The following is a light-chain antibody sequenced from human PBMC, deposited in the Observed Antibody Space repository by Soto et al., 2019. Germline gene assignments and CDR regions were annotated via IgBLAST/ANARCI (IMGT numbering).Light chain of an antibody. V-gene: IGKV3-11*01. CDR2: DAS. CDR1: QNISNY. CDR3: QQRRYWPPLT. J-gene: IGKJ4*01. Sequence: VLTQSPATLSLSPGQRATLSCRASQNISNYVAWYQQKPGQAPRLLISDASNRATGIPARFSGSGSGTDFTLTISSLEPEDFGVYYCQQRRYWPPLTFCGGTKVQIK.